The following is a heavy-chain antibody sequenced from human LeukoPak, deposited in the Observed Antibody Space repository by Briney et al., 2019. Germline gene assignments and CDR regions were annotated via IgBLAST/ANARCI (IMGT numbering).Heavy chain of an antibody. Sequence: PREPLKFSCKGSGYSFTSYWSGWVRQMPGKGLEWMGIIYPGDSDTRYSPSFQGQVTISADKSITTAYLQWSSLKASDTAMYYCARRLVSIDYFDYWGQGTLVTVSS. CDR2: IYPGDSDT. CDR1: GYSFTSYW. V-gene: IGHV5-51*01. CDR3: ARRLVSIDYFDY. D-gene: IGHD6-6*01. J-gene: IGHJ4*02.